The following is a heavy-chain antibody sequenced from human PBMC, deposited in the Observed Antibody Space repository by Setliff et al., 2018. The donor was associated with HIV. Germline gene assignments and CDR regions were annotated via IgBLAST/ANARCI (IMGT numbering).Heavy chain of an antibody. J-gene: IGHJ4*02. CDR1: GDSISNYY. Sequence: SETLSLTCTVSGDSISNYYWSWVRQPPGKGLEWIGYIYTTGSTNYNPSLKSRVTMSVDTSQNQFSLKLTSVTAADTAVYYCEVAGQWGQGTLVTVSS. V-gene: IGHV4-4*09. CDR3: EVAGQ. D-gene: IGHD6-19*01. CDR2: IYTTGST.